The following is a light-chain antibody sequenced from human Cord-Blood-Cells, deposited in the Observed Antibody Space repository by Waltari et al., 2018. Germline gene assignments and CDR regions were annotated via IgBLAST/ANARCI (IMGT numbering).Light chain of an antibody. CDR3: MQGTHWPYT. CDR1: QSLVHSDGNTY. V-gene: IGKV2-30*02. CDR2: KVS. Sequence: DDGMTQSPLSLPVTLGQPASISCRSSQSLVHSDGNTYLNWFQQRPGQSQRRLIYKVSNRDSGVPDRFSGSGSGTDFTLKISRVEAEDVGVYYCMQGTHWPYTFGQGTKLEIK. J-gene: IGKJ2*01.